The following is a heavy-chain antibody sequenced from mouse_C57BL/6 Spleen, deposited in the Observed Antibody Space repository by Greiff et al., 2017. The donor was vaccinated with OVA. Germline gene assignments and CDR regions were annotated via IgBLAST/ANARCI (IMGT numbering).Heavy chain of an antibody. CDR1: GFTFSSYA. Sequence: EVQLVESGGGLVKPGGSLKLSCAASGFTFSSYAMSWVRQTPEKRLEWVATISDGGSYTYYPDNVKGRFTISRDNAKNNLYLQMSHLKSEDTAMYYCARGVLRLRAMDYWGQGTSVTVSS. CDR3: ARGVLRLRAMDY. J-gene: IGHJ4*01. V-gene: IGHV5-4*01. CDR2: ISDGGSYT. D-gene: IGHD3-2*02.